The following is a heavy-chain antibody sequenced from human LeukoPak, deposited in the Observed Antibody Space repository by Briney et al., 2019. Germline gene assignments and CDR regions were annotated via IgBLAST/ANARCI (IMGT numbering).Heavy chain of an antibody. D-gene: IGHD4-11*01. CDR1: GGTFSTYG. V-gene: IGHV1-69*11. CDR3: ARDLYRDSLPVSWFDP. J-gene: IGHJ5*02. CDR2: IIPRLSTS. Sequence: SVRVSCKASGGTFSTYGISWVRQAPGQGLEWMGRIIPRLSTSNYAQKFQGRVTITTDESTSTAYMELSSLRSEDTAVYYCARDLYRDSLPVSWFDPWGQGTLVTVSS.